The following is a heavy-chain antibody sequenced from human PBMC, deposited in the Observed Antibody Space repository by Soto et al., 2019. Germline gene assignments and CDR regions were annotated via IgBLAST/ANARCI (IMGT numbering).Heavy chain of an antibody. CDR3: AKEDELLWFGELLAAGMAV. D-gene: IGHD3-10*01. CDR1: GFTFSSYA. CDR2: ISGSGGST. Sequence: HPGGSLRLSCAASGFTFSSYAMSWVRQAPGKGLEWVSVISGSGGSTNYADSVKGRFTISRDNSKNTLYLQMNSLRAEDTAVYYCAKEDELLWFGELLAAGMAVWGHATMVSVSS. V-gene: IGHV3-23*01. J-gene: IGHJ6*02.